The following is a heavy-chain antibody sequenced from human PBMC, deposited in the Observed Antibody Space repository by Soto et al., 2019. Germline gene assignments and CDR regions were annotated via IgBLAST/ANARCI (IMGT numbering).Heavy chain of an antibody. D-gene: IGHD3-3*01. V-gene: IGHV3-23*01. J-gene: IGHJ4*02. CDR2: ISGSGGST. CDR1: GFTFSSYA. Sequence: PGGSLRLSCAASGFTFSSYAMSWVRQAPGKGLEWVSAISGSGGSTYYADSVKGRFTISRDNSKNTLYLRMNSLRAEDTAVYYCAKSDDFWSGYPQYYFDYWGQGTLVTVSS. CDR3: AKSDDFWSGYPQYYFDY.